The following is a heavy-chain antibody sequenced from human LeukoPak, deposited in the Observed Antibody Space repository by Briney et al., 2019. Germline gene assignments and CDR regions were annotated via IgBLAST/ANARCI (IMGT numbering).Heavy chain of an antibody. D-gene: IGHD3-10*01. CDR1: GGSISSYY. CDR2: IYCSGST. J-gene: IGHJ4*02. V-gene: IGHV4-59*01. CDR3: AGGSGSYPGDFDY. Sequence: SETLSLTCTVSGGSISSYYWSWIRQPPGKGLEWIGYIYCSGSTNYNPSLKSRVTISVDTSKNQFSLKLSSVTAADTAVYYCAGGSGSYPGDFDYWGQGTLVTVSS.